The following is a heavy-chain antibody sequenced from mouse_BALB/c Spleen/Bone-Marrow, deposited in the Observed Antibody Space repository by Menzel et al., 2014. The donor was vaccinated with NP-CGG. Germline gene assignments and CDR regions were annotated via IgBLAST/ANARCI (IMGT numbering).Heavy chain of an antibody. CDR3: VRGDFDYDFTMDY. CDR1: GYVFSSYW. J-gene: IGHJ4*01. D-gene: IGHD2-4*01. Sequence: QVQLQQSGAELVRPGSSVKISCKASGYVFSSYWMNWVKQRPGQGLEWIGQIFPGDGDTNYNGQFKGKATLTADRSSSTAFMQLSSLTSEDSAVYFCVRGDFDYDFTMDYWGQGTSVTVSS. V-gene: IGHV1-80*01. CDR2: IFPGDGDT.